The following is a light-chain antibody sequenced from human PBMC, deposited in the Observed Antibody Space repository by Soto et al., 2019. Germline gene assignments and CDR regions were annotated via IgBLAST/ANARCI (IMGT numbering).Light chain of an antibody. V-gene: IGLV2-14*01. CDR2: EVS. CDR3: SSFSSITREV. CDR1: NSDVGANNY. J-gene: IGLJ2*01. Sequence: QSALTQPASVSGSPGQPITISCTGTNSDVGANNYVSWYQHHPGKAPKLLIYEVSNRPSGVSSRFSGSKSGNTASLTISGLQTEDEADYYCSSFSSITREVFGGGTKLTVL.